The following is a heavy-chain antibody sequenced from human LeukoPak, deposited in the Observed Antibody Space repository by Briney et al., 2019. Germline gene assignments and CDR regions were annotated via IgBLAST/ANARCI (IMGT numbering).Heavy chain of an antibody. CDR1: GGSFSGYY. D-gene: IGHD2-2*01. J-gene: IGHJ3*02. CDR3: ARRFSDCSSTSCYADAFDI. V-gene: IGHV4-34*01. Sequence: PSETLSLTCAVYGGSFSGYYWSWTRQPPGKGLEWIGEINHSGSTNYNPSLKSRVTISVDTSKNQFSLKLSSVTAADTAVYYCARRFSDCSSTSCYADAFDIWGQGTMVTVSS. CDR2: INHSGST.